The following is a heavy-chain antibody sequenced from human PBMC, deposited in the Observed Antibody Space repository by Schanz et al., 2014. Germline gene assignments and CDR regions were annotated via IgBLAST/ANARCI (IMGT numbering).Heavy chain of an antibody. CDR2: ISGSGGNT. CDR1: GFTFTNYA. CDR3: AKDISDTSGKDDY. Sequence: DVQLLESGGGLVQPGGSLRLSCAASGFTFTNYAMSWVRQAPGKGLEWVSIISGSGGNTYYADAVRGRFTISRDNAKNTLFLQMNSLRVEDSAIYYCAKDISDTSGKDDYWGQGTLVTVSS. V-gene: IGHV3-23*01. D-gene: IGHD3-22*01. J-gene: IGHJ4*02.